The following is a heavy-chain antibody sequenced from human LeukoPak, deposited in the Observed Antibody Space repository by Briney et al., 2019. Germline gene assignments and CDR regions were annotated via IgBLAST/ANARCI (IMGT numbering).Heavy chain of an antibody. V-gene: IGHV4-39*01. Sequence: SETLSLTCTVSGDSISSRSYYWGWIRQPPGKGLEWIGSFYYSGSTYYNPSLKSRVTISVDTSKNQFSLKLSSVTAADTAVYYCARHETYYYGMDVWGQGTTVTVSS. CDR3: ARHETYYYGMDV. CDR1: GDSISSRSYY. CDR2: FYYSGST. J-gene: IGHJ6*02.